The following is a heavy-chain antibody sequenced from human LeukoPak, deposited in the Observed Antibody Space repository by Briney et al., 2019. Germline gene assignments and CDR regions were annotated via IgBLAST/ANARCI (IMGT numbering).Heavy chain of an antibody. J-gene: IGHJ4*02. CDR1: GYTFTSYG. D-gene: IGHD3-10*01. CDR2: ISAYNGNT. CDR3: ARDQYYGSGSYYPY. Sequence: ASVKVSCKASGYTFTSYGISWVRQAPGQGLEWMGWISAYNGNTNYAQKLQGRVTMTSDTSTSTAYMELRSLRSDDTAVYYCARDQYYGSGSYYPYWGQGTLVTVSS. V-gene: IGHV1-18*01.